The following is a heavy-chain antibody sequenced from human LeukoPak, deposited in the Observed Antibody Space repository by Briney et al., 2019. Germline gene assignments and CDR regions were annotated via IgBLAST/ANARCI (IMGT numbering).Heavy chain of an antibody. J-gene: IGHJ2*01. V-gene: IGHV4-59*01. Sequence: PSETLSLTCTVSGGSISSYYWSWIRQPPGKGLEWVGHIYYLGSTNCNPSLKSRVTISIDTSKNYFSLKLNSVIAADTAVYYCARDRPGSYWYFDLWGRGTLVTVSS. CDR3: ARDRPGSYWYFDL. D-gene: IGHD3-10*01. CDR1: GGSISSYY. CDR2: IYYLGST.